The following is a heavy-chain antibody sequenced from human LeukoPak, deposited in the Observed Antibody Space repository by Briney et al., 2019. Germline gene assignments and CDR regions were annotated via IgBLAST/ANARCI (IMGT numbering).Heavy chain of an antibody. CDR1: GFTFSSYG. D-gene: IGHD3-16*02. CDR3: AREYDYVWGSYRHTPPSGSGYFDY. Sequence: PGGSLRLSCAASGFTFSSYGMHWVRQAPGKGLEWVAVIWYDGSNKYYADSVKGRFTISRDNSKNTLYLQMNSLRAEDTAVYYCAREYDYVWGSYRHTPPSGSGYFDYWGQGTLVTVSS. V-gene: IGHV3-33*01. J-gene: IGHJ4*02. CDR2: IWYDGSNK.